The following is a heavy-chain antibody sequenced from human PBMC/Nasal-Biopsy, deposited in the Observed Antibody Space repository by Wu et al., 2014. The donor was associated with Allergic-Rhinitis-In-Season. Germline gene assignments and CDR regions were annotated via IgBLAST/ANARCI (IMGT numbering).Heavy chain of an antibody. J-gene: IGHJ4*02. D-gene: IGHD6-13*01. CDR2: MSASSGST. CDR3: AKGGISSHTGLDY. CDR1: GFTFSSSD. V-gene: IGHV3-23*01. Sequence: LRLSCAASGFTFSSSDMTWVRQALGKGLEWVSSMSASSGSTYYADSVKGRFTISRDNSKNTLYLQMNSLTAADTAMYRCAKGGISSHTGLDYWGRGSPGHRLL.